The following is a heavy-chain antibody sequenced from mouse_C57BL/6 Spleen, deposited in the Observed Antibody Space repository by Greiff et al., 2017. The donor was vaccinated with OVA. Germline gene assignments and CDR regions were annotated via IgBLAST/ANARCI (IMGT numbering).Heavy chain of an antibody. CDR2: IYPRDGST. CDR1: GYTFTSYD. J-gene: IGHJ3*01. V-gene: IGHV1-85*01. Sequence: VQVVESGPELVKPGASVKLSCKASGYTFTSYDINWVKQRPGQGLEWIGWIYPRDGSTKYNEKFKGKATLTADTSSSTAYMELHSLTSEDSAVYFCARWGVPAWVAYWGQGTLVTVSA. CDR3: ARWGVPAWVAY.